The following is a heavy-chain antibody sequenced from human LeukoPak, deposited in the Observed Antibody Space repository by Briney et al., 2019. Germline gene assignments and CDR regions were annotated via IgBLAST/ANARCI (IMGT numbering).Heavy chain of an antibody. CDR1: XYXXTXXW. Sequence: SXXISCKGXXYXXTXXWISXGXXXPGKGXXWXGRIDPSDSYTNYSPSFQGHVTISADKSISTAYLQWSSLKASDTAMYYCAILGAWNGWTIDYWGQGTLVTVSS. CDR3: AILGAWNGWTIDY. D-gene: IGHD1-1*01. V-gene: IGHV5-10-1*01. J-gene: IGHJ4*02. CDR2: IDPSDSYT.